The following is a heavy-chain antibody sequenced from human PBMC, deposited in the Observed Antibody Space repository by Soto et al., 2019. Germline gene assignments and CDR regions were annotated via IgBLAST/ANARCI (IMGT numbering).Heavy chain of an antibody. V-gene: IGHV4-59*08. CDR1: GGSISSYY. CDR3: ARFTYYYGSGRETNWFDP. J-gene: IGHJ5*02. D-gene: IGHD3-10*01. CDR2: IYYSGST. Sequence: SETLSLTCTVSGGSISSYYWSWIRQPPGEGLEWIGYIYYSGSTNYNPSLKSRVTISVDTSKNQFSLKLSSVTAADTAVYYCARFTYYYGSGRETNWFDPWGQGTLVTVSS.